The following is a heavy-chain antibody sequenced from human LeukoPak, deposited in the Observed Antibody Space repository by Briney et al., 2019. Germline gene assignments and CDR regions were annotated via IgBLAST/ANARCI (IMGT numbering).Heavy chain of an antibody. Sequence: GASVKVSCKASGGTFSSYAISWVRQAPGQGLEWMGGIIPIFGTANYAQKFQGRVTITADESTSTAYMGLSSLRSEDTAVYYCAREAYYYDSSGYYYPTDYWGQGTLVTVSS. CDR3: AREAYYYDSSGYYYPTDY. CDR2: IIPIFGTA. D-gene: IGHD3-22*01. J-gene: IGHJ4*02. V-gene: IGHV1-69*13. CDR1: GGTFSSYA.